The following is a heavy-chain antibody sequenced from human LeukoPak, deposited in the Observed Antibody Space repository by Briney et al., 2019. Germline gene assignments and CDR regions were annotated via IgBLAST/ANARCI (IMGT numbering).Heavy chain of an antibody. V-gene: IGHV3-7*01. D-gene: IGHD3-10*01. CDR3: ALNPDYYGSGSFDY. CDR1: GFTFSSYW. J-gene: IGHJ4*02. CDR2: IKEDGSEK. Sequence: GGSLRPSCAASGFTFSSYWMSWVRQAPGKGLEWVADIKEDGSEKYYVDSVKGRFTISRDNAKNSLYLQMNSLRAEDTAVYYCALNPDYYGSGSFDYWGQGTLVTVSS.